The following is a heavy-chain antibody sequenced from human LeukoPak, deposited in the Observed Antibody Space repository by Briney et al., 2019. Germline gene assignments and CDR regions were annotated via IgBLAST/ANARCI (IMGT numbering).Heavy chain of an antibody. CDR3: ARGYDFWSGYIAYYYYYMDV. Sequence: SVKVSCKASGGTFSSYAISWVRQAPGQGLEWMGGIIPIFGTANYAQKFQGRVTITADESTSTAYMELSSLRSEDTAVYYCARGYDFWSGYIAYYYYYMDVWGKGTTVTVSS. CDR1: GGTFSSYA. CDR2: IIPIFGTA. V-gene: IGHV1-69*13. D-gene: IGHD3-3*01. J-gene: IGHJ6*03.